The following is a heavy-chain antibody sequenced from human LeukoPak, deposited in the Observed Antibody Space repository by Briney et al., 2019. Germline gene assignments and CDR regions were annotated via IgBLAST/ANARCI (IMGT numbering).Heavy chain of an antibody. CDR2: IYYSGST. CDR1: GGSISSNY. J-gene: IGHJ3*02. V-gene: IGHV4-59*01. D-gene: IGHD1-26*01. Sequence: SETLSLTCTVSGGSISSNYWSWIRQPPGKGLEWIGYIYYSGSTNYNPSLRSRVTISVDTSKNQFSLKLSSVTAADTAVYYCARGGGCHSGTKRAFDIWGQGTMVTVSS. CDR3: ARGGGCHSGTKRAFDI.